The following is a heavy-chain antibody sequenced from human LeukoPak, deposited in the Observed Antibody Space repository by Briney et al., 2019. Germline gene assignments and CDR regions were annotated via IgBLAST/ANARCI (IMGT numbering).Heavy chain of an antibody. V-gene: IGHV1-24*01. CDR1: GYTLTELS. CDR3: ATDRAVVAAMSYYFDY. D-gene: IGHD2-15*01. CDR2: FDPEDGET. Sequence: ASVKVSCKASGYTLTELSMHWVRQAPGKGLEWMGGFDPEDGETIYAQKFQGRVTMTEDTSTDTAYMELSSLRSEDTAVYYCATDRAVVAAMSYYFDYWGQGTLVTVSS. J-gene: IGHJ4*02.